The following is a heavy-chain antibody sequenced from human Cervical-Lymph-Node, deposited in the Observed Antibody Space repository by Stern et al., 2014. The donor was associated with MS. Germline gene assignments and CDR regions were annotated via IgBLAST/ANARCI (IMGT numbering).Heavy chain of an antibody. CDR1: GNTLSEVS. CDR3: AVGSLGYFDL. CDR2: FDPEDDET. Sequence: QVQLVQSGAEVKKPGASVKVSCKVSGNTLSEVSMHWVRQAPGLGLEWMGGFDPEDDETVYAPKFQGRVTMTEDTSTDTGYMELSSLGSEDTPVYYCAVGSLGYFDLWGRGTLVIVSS. D-gene: IGHD1-26*01. J-gene: IGHJ2*01. V-gene: IGHV1-24*01.